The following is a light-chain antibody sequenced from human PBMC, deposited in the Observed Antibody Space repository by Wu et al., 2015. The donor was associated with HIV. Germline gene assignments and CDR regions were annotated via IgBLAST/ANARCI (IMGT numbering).Light chain of an antibody. J-gene: IGKJ1*01. V-gene: IGKV3-15*01. Sequence: EIVLTQSPGTLSLSPGERATLSCRASQSISSNLAWYQQKPGQAPRLLIYGASTRATGIPARFSGSGSETEFTLTITSMQSEDFAVYYCQQYYNWPPWTFGQGTKVEIK. CDR3: QQYYNWPPWT. CDR1: QSISSN. CDR2: GAS.